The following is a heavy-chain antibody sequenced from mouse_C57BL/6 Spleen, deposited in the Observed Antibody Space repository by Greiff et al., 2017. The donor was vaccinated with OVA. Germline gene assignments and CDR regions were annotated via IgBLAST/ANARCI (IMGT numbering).Heavy chain of an antibody. CDR1: GYSFSSSW. Sequence: VRLQESGPELVKPGASVKISCKASGYSFSSSWMNWVKQRPGKGLEWIGRIYPGDGDTNYNGKFKGKATLTADKSSSTAYMQLSSLTSEDSAVYFCASYGNLYYYAMGYWGQGTSVTVSS. J-gene: IGHJ4*01. D-gene: IGHD2-1*01. CDR3: ASYGNLYYYAMGY. V-gene: IGHV1-82*01. CDR2: IYPGDGDT.